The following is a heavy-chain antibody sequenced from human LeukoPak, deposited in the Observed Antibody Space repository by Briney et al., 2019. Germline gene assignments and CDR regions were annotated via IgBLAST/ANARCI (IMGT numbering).Heavy chain of an antibody. CDR3: ARDQRFTY. CDR1: GGSINSYY. CDR2: IYYSGST. J-gene: IGHJ4*02. V-gene: IGHV4-59*01. D-gene: IGHD5-24*01. Sequence: SETLSLTCTVSGGSINSYYWNWIRQPPGKGLEWIGYIYYSGSTNCNPSLKSRVTISLDTSKNQFSLKLTSVTAADTAVYYCARDQRFTYWGRGTLVTVSS.